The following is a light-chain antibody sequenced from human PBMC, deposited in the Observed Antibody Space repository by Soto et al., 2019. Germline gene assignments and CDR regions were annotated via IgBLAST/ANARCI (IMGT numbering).Light chain of an antibody. V-gene: IGKV3-20*01. CDR1: QSVRNNY. CDR2: GAS. CDR3: QHYRYSPQCT. Sequence: ELVLTQSPGTLSLSPGERATLSCRASQSVRNNYLAWYQQRPGQAPRLLIYGASQRATGIPDRFSGSGSGTDFTLTISRLVPHDFAVYYCQHYRYSPQCTSGPGTKVDIK. J-gene: IGKJ3*01.